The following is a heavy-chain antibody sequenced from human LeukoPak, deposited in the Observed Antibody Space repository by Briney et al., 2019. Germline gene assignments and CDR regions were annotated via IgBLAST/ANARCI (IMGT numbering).Heavy chain of an antibody. CDR2: IYSDGST. V-gene: IGHV3-66*01. Sequence: QPGGSLRLPCAASGFTVSSNYMSWVRQAPGKGLEWVSVIYSDGSTYYADSAKGRFTISRDNSKNTLFLQMNSLRAEDTAVYYCARWVVATMFDYWGPGTLVTVSS. D-gene: IGHD5-12*01. CDR3: ARWVVATMFDY. J-gene: IGHJ4*02. CDR1: GFTVSSNY.